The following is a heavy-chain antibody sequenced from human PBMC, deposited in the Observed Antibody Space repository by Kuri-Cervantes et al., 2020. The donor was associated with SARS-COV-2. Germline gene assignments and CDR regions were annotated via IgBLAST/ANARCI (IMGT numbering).Heavy chain of an antibody. D-gene: IGHD6-19*01. CDR2: IKQDGSEK. J-gene: IGHJ4*02. CDR3: SKDGGPFRTTDIAVAGTADVGPPTLFDY. CDR1: GFTFSSYW. V-gene: IGHV3-7*01. Sequence: LSLTCAASGFTFSSYWMSWVRQAPGKGLEWVANIKQDGSEKYYVDSVKGRFTISRDNAKNSLYLQMNSLRAEDTAVYYCSKDGGPFRTTDIAVAGTADVGPPTLFDYWGQGTLVTVSS.